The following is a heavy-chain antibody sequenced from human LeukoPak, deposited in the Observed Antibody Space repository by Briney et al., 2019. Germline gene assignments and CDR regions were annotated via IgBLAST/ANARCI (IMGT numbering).Heavy chain of an antibody. J-gene: IGHJ4*02. CDR2: ARNKANSYTT. V-gene: IGHV3-72*01. CDR3: AGQNSVTKGSFDY. CDR1: GFTFSDLY. Sequence: GGSLRLSCAASGFTFSDLYIDWVREAPGGGRGWVGRARNKANSYTTEYAASVKGRFTISRDESKNSLYLQMNSLKAEDTGVYYCAGQNSVTKGSFDYWGQGTLVTVSS. D-gene: IGHD5/OR15-5a*01.